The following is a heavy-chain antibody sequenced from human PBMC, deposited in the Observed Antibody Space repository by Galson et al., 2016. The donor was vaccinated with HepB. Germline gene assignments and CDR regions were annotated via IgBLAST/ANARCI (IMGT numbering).Heavy chain of an antibody. CDR2: MFSSGNT. D-gene: IGHD2/OR15-2a*01. J-gene: IGHJ5*02. CDR1: GDSITTSRNY. V-gene: IGHV4-39*01. Sequence: ETLSLTCSVSGDSITTSRNYWGWVRLSPGEGLEWIGSMFSSGNTYSNPTLKNRVTMSADTSRNQFSLRLASLTPADSALYYCAKHKGRNWFDPWGRGTLVIVSS. CDR3: AKHKGRNWFDP.